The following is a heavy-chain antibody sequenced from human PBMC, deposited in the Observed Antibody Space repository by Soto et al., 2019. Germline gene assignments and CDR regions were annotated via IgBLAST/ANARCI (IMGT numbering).Heavy chain of an antibody. CDR3: ARWVEVSLDYFDS. CDR1: GGSISNGYYY. J-gene: IGHJ4*02. D-gene: IGHD2-15*01. Sequence: PSETLSLTCTVSGGSISNGYYYWSWVRQNPGKDMEWIGHIYHSGRTYYNPSLKSRVTISVDTSKNQLSLNLSSVTVADTAVYYCARWVEVSLDYFDSWGQGTPVTVS. V-gene: IGHV4-31*03. CDR2: IYHSGRT.